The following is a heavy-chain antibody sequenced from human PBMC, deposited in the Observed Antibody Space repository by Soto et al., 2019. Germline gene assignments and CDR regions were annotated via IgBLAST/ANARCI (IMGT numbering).Heavy chain of an antibody. D-gene: IGHD6-13*01. CDR1: GFTFSSYS. J-gene: IGHJ2*01. V-gene: IGHV3-21*01. Sequence: EVQLVESGGGLVKPGGSLRLSCAASGFTFSSYSMNWVRQAPGKGLEWVSSISSSSSYIYYADSVKGRFTISRDNAKNSLYLQMNSLRAEDTAVYYCARDKAAAGAGWYFDLWGRGTLVTVSS. CDR2: ISSSSSYI. CDR3: ARDKAAAGAGWYFDL.